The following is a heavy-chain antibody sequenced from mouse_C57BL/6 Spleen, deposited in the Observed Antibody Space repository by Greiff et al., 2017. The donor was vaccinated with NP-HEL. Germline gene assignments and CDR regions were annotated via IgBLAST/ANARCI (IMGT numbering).Heavy chain of an antibody. Sequence: QVQLQQSGAELARPGASVKLSCKASGYTFTSYGISWVKQRTGQGLEWIGEIYPRSGNTYYNEKFKGKATLTADKSSSTAYMELRSLTSEDSAVYFCARRHGSSYDWYFDVWGTGTTVTVSS. V-gene: IGHV1-81*01. CDR1: GYTFTSYG. J-gene: IGHJ1*03. CDR2: IYPRSGNT. D-gene: IGHD1-1*01. CDR3: ARRHGSSYDWYFDV.